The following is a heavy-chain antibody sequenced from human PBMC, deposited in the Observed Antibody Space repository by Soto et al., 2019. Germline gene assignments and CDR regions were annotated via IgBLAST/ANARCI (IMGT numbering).Heavy chain of an antibody. CDR1: GFTFSNYA. Sequence: EVQLLESGGGLVQPGGSLRLSCAASGFTFSNYAINWVRQAPGKGLEWVSVISGSGGSTYYADSVKGRFTISRDNSKKTLDLQLNCMRAEDTAGYYRAKGSPVGPYYGSSGFDYWGQGTLVTFSS. J-gene: IGHJ4*02. V-gene: IGHV3-23*01. D-gene: IGHD3-22*01. CDR3: AKGSPVGPYYGSSGFDY. CDR2: ISGSGGST.